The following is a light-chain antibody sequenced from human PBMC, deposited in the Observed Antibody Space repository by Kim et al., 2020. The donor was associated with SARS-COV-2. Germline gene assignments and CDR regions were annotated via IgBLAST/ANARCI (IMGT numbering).Light chain of an antibody. J-gene: IGLJ2*01. CDR1: SSNIGSNT. V-gene: IGLV1-44*01. CDR2: SQD. Sequence: ELTKPPSASGAPGQMVTISCSGGSSNIGSNTVNWYQHLPGTAPKLLIYSQDRRPSGVPDRFSGSKSGTSASLAISGLQSEDEAVYFCASWDASLNVVVFGGGTQLTVL. CDR3: ASWDASLNVVV.